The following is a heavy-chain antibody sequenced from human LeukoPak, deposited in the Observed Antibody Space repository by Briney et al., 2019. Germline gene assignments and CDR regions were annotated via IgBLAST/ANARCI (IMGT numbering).Heavy chain of an antibody. J-gene: IGHJ4*02. CDR3: ARGDGYNFFDY. V-gene: IGHV3-74*01. D-gene: IGHD5-24*01. Sequence: GGSLRLSCAASGFSLSGFWMHWVRQAPGKGLVWVSQINGDGSSTGYADSVKGRFTISRDNSENTLYLQMKSLRAEDTAVYYCARGDGYNFFDYWGQGTLVTVSS. CDR1: GFSLSGFW. CDR2: INGDGSST.